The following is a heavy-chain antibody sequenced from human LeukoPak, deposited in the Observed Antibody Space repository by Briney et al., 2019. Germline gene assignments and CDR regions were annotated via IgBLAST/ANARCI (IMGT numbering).Heavy chain of an antibody. J-gene: IGHJ6*02. Sequence: SETLSLTCTVSGVSISSYYWSWIRQPPGKGLEWIGYIYYSGSTNYNPSLKSRVTISVDTSKNQFSLKLSSVTAADTAVYYCARDQIYDSYYYYGMDVWGQGTTVTVSS. D-gene: IGHD3-22*01. CDR2: IYYSGST. V-gene: IGHV4-59*01. CDR3: ARDQIYDSYYYYGMDV. CDR1: GVSISSYY.